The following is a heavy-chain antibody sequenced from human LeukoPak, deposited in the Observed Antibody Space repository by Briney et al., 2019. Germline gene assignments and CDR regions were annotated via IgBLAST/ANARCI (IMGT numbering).Heavy chain of an antibody. D-gene: IGHD6-19*01. CDR2: ISGSGGST. J-gene: IGHJ6*03. Sequence: GGSLRLSCAASGFTFSSYGMSWVRQAPGKGLEWVSAISGSGGSTYYADPAKGRFPIYRDNSKNTLYLQMYSLRAEDTAVYYCAKFSSSGWYGGYYYYYYMDVWGKGTTVTISS. V-gene: IGHV3-23*01. CDR3: AKFSSSGWYGGYYYYYYMDV. CDR1: GFTFSSYG.